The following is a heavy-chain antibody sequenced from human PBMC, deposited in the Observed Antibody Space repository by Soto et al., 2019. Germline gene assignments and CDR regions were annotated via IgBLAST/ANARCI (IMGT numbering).Heavy chain of an antibody. Sequence: ASVKVSCKASGYTFTSYYMHWVRQAPGQGLEWMGIINPSGGSTSYAQKFQGRVTMTRDTSTSTVYMELSSLRSEDTAVYYCARVGSYYDIPLRGSFDYWGQGTLVTVS. CDR2: INPSGGST. J-gene: IGHJ4*02. V-gene: IGHV1-46*01. CDR1: GYTFTSYY. CDR3: ARVGSYYDIPLRGSFDY. D-gene: IGHD3-9*01.